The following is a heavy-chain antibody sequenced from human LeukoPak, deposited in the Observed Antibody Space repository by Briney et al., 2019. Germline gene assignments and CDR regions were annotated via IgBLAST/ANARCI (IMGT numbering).Heavy chain of an antibody. CDR2: IIPIFGTA. D-gene: IGHD5-24*01. Sequence: SVKVSCKASGGTFSSYAISWVRQAPGQGLEWMGGIIPIFGTANYAQKFQGRVTITADESTSTAYMELSSLRSEDTAVYYCARGEERRLQLTAFDIWGQGTMVTVSS. J-gene: IGHJ3*02. CDR1: GGTFSSYA. V-gene: IGHV1-69*13. CDR3: ARGEERRLQLTAFDI.